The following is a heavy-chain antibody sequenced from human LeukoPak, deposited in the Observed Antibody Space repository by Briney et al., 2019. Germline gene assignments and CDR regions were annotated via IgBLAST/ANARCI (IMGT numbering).Heavy chain of an antibody. Sequence: ASLRLSCEASGYAFTVYYMHWVRQAPGQGLEWMGWMKCNRGGTNSAKKFQGRVPMSRVTTTSTAYMELSRLKSNATAVSYCARLHFSDSSGYSLINPWGQGTLVTVSS. D-gene: IGHD3-22*01. V-gene: IGHV1-2*02. CDR2: MKCNRGGT. CDR3: ARLHFSDSSGYSLINP. J-gene: IGHJ4*02. CDR1: GYAFTVYY.